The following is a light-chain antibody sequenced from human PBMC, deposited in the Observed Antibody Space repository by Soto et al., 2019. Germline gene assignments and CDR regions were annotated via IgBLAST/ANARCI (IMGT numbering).Light chain of an antibody. CDR2: EAS. Sequence: DIQLTQSPSLLSASVGDRVTITCRASHDISTYLAWYQQKPGKAPKLMIYEASTLQSGVPSRFSGSGSGTEFTLTISGLLHEDFETYHCQPLNTLPFTLRQGTRLEIK. CDR3: QPLNTLPFT. CDR1: HDISTY. J-gene: IGKJ5*01. V-gene: IGKV1-9*01.